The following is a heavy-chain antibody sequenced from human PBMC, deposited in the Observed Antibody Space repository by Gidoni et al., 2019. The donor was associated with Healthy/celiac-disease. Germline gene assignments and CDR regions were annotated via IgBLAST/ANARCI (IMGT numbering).Heavy chain of an antibody. V-gene: IGHV4-30-4*01. CDR1: GGSIRRGDYY. J-gene: IGHJ4*02. Sequence: QAQLPESGPGLVKPSQTLSLTCTVSGGSIRRGDYYWSWLRQPPGKGLEWIGYIYYSGSTYYNPSLKSRVTISVDTSKNQFSLKLSSVTAADTAVYYCATYSGYDYVNPFDYWGRGTLVTVSS. CDR2: IYYSGST. CDR3: ATYSGYDYVNPFDY. D-gene: IGHD5-12*01.